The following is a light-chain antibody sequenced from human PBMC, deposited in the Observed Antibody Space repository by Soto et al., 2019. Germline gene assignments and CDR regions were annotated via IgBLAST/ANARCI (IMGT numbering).Light chain of an antibody. J-gene: IGKJ4*01. Sequence: EIVMTQSPATVSVSPGERATLSCRASQSVTSTLAWYQQKPGQTPRLLIYDASTRATGIPARFSGSGSGTEFTLTISSLQSADFAVYYCQQYNNWPLTFGGGTKVDIK. CDR1: QSVTST. CDR3: QQYNNWPLT. CDR2: DAS. V-gene: IGKV3-15*01.